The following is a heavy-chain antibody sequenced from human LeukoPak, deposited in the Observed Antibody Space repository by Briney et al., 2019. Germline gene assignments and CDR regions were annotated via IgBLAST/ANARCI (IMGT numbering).Heavy chain of an antibody. V-gene: IGHV1-69*13. D-gene: IGHD1-14*01. J-gene: IGHJ6*04. Sequence: SVKVSCTASGGTFSSYAISWVRQAPGQGLEWMGGIIPIFGTANYAQKFQGRVTITADESTSTAYMELSSLRSEDTAVYYCARIPPEGPYYYYYGMDVWGKGTTVTVSS. CDR1: GGTFSSYA. CDR2: IIPIFGTA. CDR3: ARIPPEGPYYYYYGMDV.